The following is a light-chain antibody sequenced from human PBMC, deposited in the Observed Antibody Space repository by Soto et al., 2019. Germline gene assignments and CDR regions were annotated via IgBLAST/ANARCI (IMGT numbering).Light chain of an antibody. Sequence: DIQMTQSPSSLSASVGDRVTIACQANQDIGNYLNWYQQKPGKAPRLLIYDASNLEIGVPSRFSGSGSGTDFTFTISNLQPEDIATYYRQQHDTLPPYTFGQGTKVDIK. CDR1: QDIGNY. V-gene: IGKV1-33*01. CDR2: DAS. J-gene: IGKJ2*01. CDR3: QQHDTLPPYT.